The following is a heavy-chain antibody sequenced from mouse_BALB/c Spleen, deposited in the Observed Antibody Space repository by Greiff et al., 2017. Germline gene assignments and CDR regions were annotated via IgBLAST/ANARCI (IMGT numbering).Heavy chain of an antibody. Sequence: DVQLQESGPGLVKPSQSLSLTCTVTGYSITSDYAWNWIRQFPGNKLEWMGYISYSGSTSYNPSLKSRISITRDTSKNQFFLQLNSVTTEDTATYYCAREEDGSSSFAYWGQGTLVTVSA. D-gene: IGHD1-1*01. CDR2: ISYSGST. CDR3: AREEDGSSSFAY. J-gene: IGHJ3*01. V-gene: IGHV3-2*02. CDR1: GYSITSDYA.